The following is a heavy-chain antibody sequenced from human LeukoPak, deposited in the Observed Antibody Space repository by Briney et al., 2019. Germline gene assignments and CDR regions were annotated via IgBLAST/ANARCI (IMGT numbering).Heavy chain of an antibody. Sequence: PGGSLRLSCAASGFTLGSYAMSWVRQGPGKGLEWVSAISVSGNTYHADSVKGRFTISRDNSKNTLYLQMNSLRAEDTAVYYCAKGGYDYALSASHLDYWGQGTLVTVSS. J-gene: IGHJ4*02. CDR3: AKGGYDYALSASHLDY. D-gene: IGHD3-16*01. CDR2: ISVSGNT. CDR1: GFTLGSYA. V-gene: IGHV3-23*01.